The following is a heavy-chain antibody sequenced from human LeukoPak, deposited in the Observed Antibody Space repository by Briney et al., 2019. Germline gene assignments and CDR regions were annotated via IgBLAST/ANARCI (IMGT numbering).Heavy chain of an antibody. CDR2: ISYDGSNK. CDR1: GFTFSSYA. D-gene: IGHD1-1*01. CDR3: AREGALTTGTTYFDY. J-gene: IGHJ4*02. V-gene: IGHV3-30-3*01. Sequence: GGSLRLSCAASGFTFSSYAMHWVRQAPGKGLEWVAVISYDGSNKYYADSVKGRFTISRDNSKSTLYLQMNSLRAEDTAVYYCAREGALTTGTTYFDYWGQGTLVTVSS.